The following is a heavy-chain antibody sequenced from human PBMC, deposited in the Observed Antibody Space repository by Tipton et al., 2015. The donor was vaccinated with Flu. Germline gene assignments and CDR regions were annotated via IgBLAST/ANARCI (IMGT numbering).Heavy chain of an antibody. J-gene: IGHJ4*02. Sequence: GSLRLSCAASGFTFSRYGMRWVRQAPGKGLEWVSGISAGDGNQYFADSVKGRFTISRDNSKNTLSLQTNSLRDEYTDVFYCARRDSSGDYYFDNWGKGPLVTVSS. D-gene: IGHD3-22*01. CDR1: GFTFSRYG. CDR3: ARRDSSGDYYFDN. CDR2: ISAGDGNQ. V-gene: IGHV3-23*01.